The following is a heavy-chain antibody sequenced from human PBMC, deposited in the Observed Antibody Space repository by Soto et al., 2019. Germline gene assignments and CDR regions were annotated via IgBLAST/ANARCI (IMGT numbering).Heavy chain of an antibody. CDR1: GYTFTSYG. D-gene: IGHD4-17*01. Sequence: ASVKVSCKASGYTFTSYGISWVRQAPGQGLEWMGWISAYNGNTNYAQKLQGRVTMTTDTSTSTAYMELRSLRSDDTAVYYCARMNYGADYYYGMDVWGQGTTVTVSS. CDR3: ARMNYGADYYYGMDV. V-gene: IGHV1-18*01. J-gene: IGHJ6*02. CDR2: ISAYNGNT.